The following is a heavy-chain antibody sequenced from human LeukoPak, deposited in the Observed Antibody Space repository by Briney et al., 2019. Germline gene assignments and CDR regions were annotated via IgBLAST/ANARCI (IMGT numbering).Heavy chain of an antibody. CDR1: GFTFSSYA. V-gene: IGHV3-23*01. J-gene: IGHJ4*02. CDR2: ISGSGGST. Sequence: QPGGSLRLSCAASGFTFSSYAMSWVRQAPGKGLEWVSAISGSGGSTYYADSVKGRFTISRDNSKNTLYLQMNSLRAEDTAVYYCAKDPFYYYDSSGYASFDYWGQGTLVTVSS. D-gene: IGHD3-22*01. CDR3: AKDPFYYYDSSGYASFDY.